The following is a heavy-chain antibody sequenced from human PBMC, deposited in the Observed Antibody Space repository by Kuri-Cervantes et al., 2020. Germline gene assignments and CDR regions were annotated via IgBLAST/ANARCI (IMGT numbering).Heavy chain of an antibody. CDR1: GYTLTELS. V-gene: IGHV1-24*01. Sequence: ASVKVSCKVSGYTLTELSMHWVRQAPGKGLEWMGGFDPEDGETIYAQKFQGRVTMTEDTSTDTAYMELSSLRSEDTAVYYCARDPEYSSGWHLNKFDYWGQGTLDTVSS. CDR3: ARDPEYSSGWHLNKFDY. J-gene: IGHJ4*02. CDR2: FDPEDGET. D-gene: IGHD6-19*01.